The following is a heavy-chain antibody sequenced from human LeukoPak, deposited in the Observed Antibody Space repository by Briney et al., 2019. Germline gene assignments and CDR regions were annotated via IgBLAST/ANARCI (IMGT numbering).Heavy chain of an antibody. D-gene: IGHD2-2*01. CDR1: GYTFTSYG. CDR2: ISAYNGDT. Sequence: ASVKVSCKASGYTFTSYGISWVRQAPGQGLEWMXWISAYNGDTNYAQKLQGRVTMTTDTSTSTAYMELRSLRSDDTAVYYCARESCSSTSCYDDYWGQGTLVTVSS. CDR3: ARESCSSTSCYDDY. V-gene: IGHV1-18*04. J-gene: IGHJ4*02.